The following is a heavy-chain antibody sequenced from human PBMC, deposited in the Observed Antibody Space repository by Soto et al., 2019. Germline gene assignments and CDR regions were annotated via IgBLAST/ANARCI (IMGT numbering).Heavy chain of an antibody. Sequence: LSLTCAVYGGSFSGYYWSWIRQPPGKGLEWIGEINHSGSTNYNPSLKSRVTISVDTSKNQFSLKLSSVPAADTAVYYCARETQYYYDSSGYYRMIDYWGQGTLVTVSS. CDR3: ARETQYYYDSSGYYRMIDY. D-gene: IGHD3-22*01. V-gene: IGHV4-34*01. CDR1: GGSFSGYY. CDR2: INHSGST. J-gene: IGHJ4*02.